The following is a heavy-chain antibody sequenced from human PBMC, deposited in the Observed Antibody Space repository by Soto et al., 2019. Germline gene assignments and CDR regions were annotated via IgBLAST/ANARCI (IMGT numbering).Heavy chain of an antibody. CDR2: IYYSGST. CDR1: GGSISSYY. Sequence: SETLSLTCTVSGGSISSYYWSWIRQPPGKGLEWIGYIYYSGSTNYNPSLKSRVTISVDTSKNQFSLKLSSVTAADTAVYYCARGGSTRTHPFDYWGQGTLVTVSS. CDR3: ARGGSTRTHPFDY. J-gene: IGHJ4*02. V-gene: IGHV4-59*01. D-gene: IGHD1-1*01.